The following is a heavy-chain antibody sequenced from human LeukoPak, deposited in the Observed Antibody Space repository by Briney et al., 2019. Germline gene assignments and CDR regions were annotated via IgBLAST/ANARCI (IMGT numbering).Heavy chain of an antibody. Sequence: GGSLRLSCAASGFTFSSYAMSWVRQAPGEGLEWVSAISGSGGSTYYADSVKGRFTISRDNSKNTLYLQMNSLRAEDTAVYYCAKALGLNTYFDYWGQGTLVTVSS. CDR1: GFTFSSYA. CDR2: ISGSGGST. D-gene: IGHD3/OR15-3a*01. V-gene: IGHV3-23*01. CDR3: AKALGLNTYFDY. J-gene: IGHJ4*02.